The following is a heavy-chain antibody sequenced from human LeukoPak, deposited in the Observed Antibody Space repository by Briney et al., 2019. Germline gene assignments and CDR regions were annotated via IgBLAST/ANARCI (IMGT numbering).Heavy chain of an antibody. V-gene: IGHV3-23*01. J-gene: IGHJ5*02. CDR2: ISGSGAST. CDR1: GFSFSSYA. Sequence: GGSLRLSCAASGFSFSSYALTWVRQAPGKGLEWVSAISGSGASTYYADSVKGRFTISRDNSKNTLYLQMNSVRAEDTAVYYCARDYGSGSYRRFDPWGQGTLVTVSS. CDR3: ARDYGSGSYRRFDP. D-gene: IGHD3-10*01.